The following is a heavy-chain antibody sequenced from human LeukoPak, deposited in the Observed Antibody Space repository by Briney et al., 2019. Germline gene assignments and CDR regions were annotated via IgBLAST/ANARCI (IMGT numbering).Heavy chain of an antibody. Sequence: GSSVKVSCKASGGTFSSYAISWVRQAPGQGLEWMGRINTISGDTKFAQKFQGRVTMTRDTSISTAYMELSSLRSDDTAVYYCARGTNQASSNSWYECWFDPWGQGTLVTVSS. V-gene: IGHV1-2*06. D-gene: IGHD6-13*01. CDR1: GGTFSSYA. CDR3: ARGTNQASSNSWYECWFDP. J-gene: IGHJ5*02. CDR2: INTISGDT.